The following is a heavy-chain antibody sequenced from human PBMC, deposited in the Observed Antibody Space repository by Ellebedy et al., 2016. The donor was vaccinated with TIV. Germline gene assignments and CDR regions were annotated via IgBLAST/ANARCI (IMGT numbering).Heavy chain of an antibody. CDR2: ITSDGSTT. Sequence: GGSLRLSCAASGFTFSTSRMHWVRQAPGKGLLWVSRITSDGSTTGYADSVKGRFTTSRDNAKNTVYLQMNNLRAEDTAVYYCATFPPGYWGQGALVTVSS. V-gene: IGHV3-74*01. CDR3: ATFPPGY. D-gene: IGHD2/OR15-2a*01. CDR1: GFTFSTSR. J-gene: IGHJ4*02.